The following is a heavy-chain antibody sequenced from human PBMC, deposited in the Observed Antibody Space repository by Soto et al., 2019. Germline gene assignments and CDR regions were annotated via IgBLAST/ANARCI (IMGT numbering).Heavy chain of an antibody. D-gene: IGHD2-15*01. J-gene: IGHJ5*02. CDR1: GFTFSSYW. Sequence: GGSLSLSCAASGFTFSSYWMSWVRQAPGKGLEWVANIKQDGSEKYYVDSVKGRFTISRDNAKNSLYLQMNSLRAEDTAVYYCAREDADCSGGSCYSEWFDPWGQGTLVTVSS. CDR3: AREDADCSGGSCYSEWFDP. CDR2: IKQDGSEK. V-gene: IGHV3-7*01.